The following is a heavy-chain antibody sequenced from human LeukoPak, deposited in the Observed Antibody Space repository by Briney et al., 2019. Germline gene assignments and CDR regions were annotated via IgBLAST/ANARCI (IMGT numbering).Heavy chain of an antibody. J-gene: IGHJ6*02. CDR2: IYHSGST. CDR3: ARDLVTSGFYYGMDV. Sequence: PSETLSLTCTVSGGSISSSYWSWIRQPPGKGLEWIGYIYHSGSTNSNPSLKSRVTISVDTSKNQFSLKLSSVTAADTAVYYCARDLVTSGFYYGMDVWGQGTTVTVSS. V-gene: IGHV4-59*01. CDR1: GGSISSSY.